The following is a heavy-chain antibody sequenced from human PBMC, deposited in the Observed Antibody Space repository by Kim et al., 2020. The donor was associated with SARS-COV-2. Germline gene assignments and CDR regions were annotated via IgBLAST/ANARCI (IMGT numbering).Heavy chain of an antibody. J-gene: IGHJ4*02. CDR3: AKDADSSSLDGGY. V-gene: IGHV3-30*02. D-gene: IGHD6-6*01. Sequence: YADAVKGRFTISRDNSKNTLYLQMNSLRAEDTAVYYCAKDADSSSLDGGYWGQGTLVTVSS.